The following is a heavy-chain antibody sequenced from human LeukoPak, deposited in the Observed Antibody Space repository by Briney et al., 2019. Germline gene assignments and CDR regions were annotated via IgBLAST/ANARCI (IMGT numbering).Heavy chain of an antibody. D-gene: IGHD6-13*01. CDR2: IKEDGRAK. CDR1: GFTFTNYL. J-gene: IGHJ4*02. V-gene: IGHV3-7*01. CDR3: ARDRESNWFPYLDS. Sequence: GGSLRLSCAASGFTFTNYLMSWVRQAPGKGLEWVANIKEDGRAKYYVDSVRGRFTISRDNAKNSLYLQMDSLRAEDTAAYYCARDRESNWFPYLDSWGQGTLVTVSS.